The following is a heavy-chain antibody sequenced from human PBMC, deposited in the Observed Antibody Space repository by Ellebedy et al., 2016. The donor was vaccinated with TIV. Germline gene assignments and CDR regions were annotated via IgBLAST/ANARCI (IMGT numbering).Heavy chain of an antibody. V-gene: IGHV3-30*02. J-gene: IGHJ4*02. CDR1: GFTFSSYG. CDR3: AKEGWLRHFDY. CDR2: IWYDGSNK. Sequence: GESLKISXAASGFTFSSYGMHWVRQAPGKGLEWVAVIWYDGSNKYYADSVKGRFTISRDNSKNTLYLQMNSLRAEDTAVYYCAKEGWLRHFDYWGQGTLVTVSS. D-gene: IGHD5-12*01.